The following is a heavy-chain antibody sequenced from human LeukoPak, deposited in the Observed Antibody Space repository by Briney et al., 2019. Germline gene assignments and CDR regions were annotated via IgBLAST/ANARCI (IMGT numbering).Heavy chain of an antibody. CDR1: GFTFSSYS. V-gene: IGHV3-48*04. Sequence: PGGSLRLSCAASGFTFSSYSMNWVRQAPGKGLEWVSYISTSGTTIYYADSVKGRFTISRDNAKNSLYLQMNSLRAEDTAVYYCARVLYQPTYKDAFDIWGQGTMVTVSS. J-gene: IGHJ3*02. D-gene: IGHD2-2*01. CDR2: ISTSGTTI. CDR3: ARVLYQPTYKDAFDI.